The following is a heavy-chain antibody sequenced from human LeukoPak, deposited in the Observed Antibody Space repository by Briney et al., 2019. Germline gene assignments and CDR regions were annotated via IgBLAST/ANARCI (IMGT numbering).Heavy chain of an antibody. D-gene: IGHD3-22*01. CDR1: AGTFSSYA. V-gene: IGHV1-69*05. CDR3: ARADYDSSGHYCEGYFEY. Sequence: GASVKVSCKASAGTFSSYAISWVRQAPGQGLEWMGRIIPIFGTANYAQKFQGRVTITTDESTSTAYMELSSLRSEDTAVYYCARADYDSSGHYCEGYFEYWGQGTLVTVSS. CDR2: IIPIFGTA. J-gene: IGHJ4*02.